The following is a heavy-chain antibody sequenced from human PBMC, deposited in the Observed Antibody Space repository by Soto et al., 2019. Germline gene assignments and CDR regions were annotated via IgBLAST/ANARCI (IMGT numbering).Heavy chain of an antibody. J-gene: IGHJ4*02. D-gene: IGHD3-10*01. CDR1: GYTFTSYY. V-gene: IGHV1-46*01. CDR2: INPSGGST. Sequence: GASVKVSCKASGYTFTSYYMDWVRQAPGQGLEWMGVINPSGGSTTYAQKFQGRVTMTSDTSTSTVYMELSSLRAEDTAVYYCVKQSGSGSYYNVGSGGRFDYWGQGTLVTVSS. CDR3: VKQSGSGSYYNVGSGGRFDY.